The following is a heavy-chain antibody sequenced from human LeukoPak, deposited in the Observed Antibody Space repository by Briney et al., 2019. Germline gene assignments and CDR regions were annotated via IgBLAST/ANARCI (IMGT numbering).Heavy chain of an antibody. D-gene: IGHD6-13*01. CDR1: GSTFSNYW. Sequence: GGSLRLSCAVSGSTFSNYWMHWVRQAPGKGLVWVSRINNEESTISYADSVKGRFTVSRDNAKNTLYLQMNSLRDEDTAVYYCARGYSSNYRVDYWGQGTLVTVSS. J-gene: IGHJ4*02. V-gene: IGHV3-74*01. CDR2: INNEESTI. CDR3: ARGYSSNYRVDY.